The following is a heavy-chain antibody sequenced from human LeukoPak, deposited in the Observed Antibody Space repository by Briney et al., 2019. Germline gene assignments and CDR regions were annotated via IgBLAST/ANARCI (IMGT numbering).Heavy chain of an antibody. CDR3: AKRPYSSSWYYFDY. Sequence: GGSLRLSCAASGFPFSSYAMSWVRQAPGKGLEWVSAISSSGGSTYYADSVKGRFTISRDNSKNTLYLQMNSLRAEDTAVYYCAKRPYSSSWYYFDYWGQGTLVTVSS. J-gene: IGHJ4*02. D-gene: IGHD6-13*01. CDR1: GFPFSSYA. CDR2: ISSSGGST. V-gene: IGHV3-23*01.